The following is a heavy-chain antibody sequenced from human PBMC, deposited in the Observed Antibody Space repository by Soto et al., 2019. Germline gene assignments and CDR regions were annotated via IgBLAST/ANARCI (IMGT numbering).Heavy chain of an antibody. V-gene: IGHV3-7*01. CDR3: ARVDLGYDFWSGFPRFDP. CDR1: GFTFSSYW. CDR2: IKQDGSEK. J-gene: IGHJ5*02. D-gene: IGHD3-3*01. Sequence: PGGSLRLSCAASGFTFSSYWMSWVRQAPGKGLEWVANIKQDGSEKYYVDSVKGRFTISRDNAKNSLYLQMNSLRAEDTAVYYCARVDLGYDFWSGFPRFDPWGQGTLVTVSS.